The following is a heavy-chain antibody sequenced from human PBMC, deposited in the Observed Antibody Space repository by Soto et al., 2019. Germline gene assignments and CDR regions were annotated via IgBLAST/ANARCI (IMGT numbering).Heavy chain of an antibody. CDR2: IYPGDSDT. Sequence: GESLKISCKGSGYSFTSYWIGWVRQMPGKGLGWMGIIYPGDSDTRYSPSFQGQVTISADKSISTAYLQWSSLKASDTAMYYCARPHPYYDFWSGYYTPGAFDIWGQGTMVTVSS. CDR1: GYSFTSYW. J-gene: IGHJ3*02. V-gene: IGHV5-51*01. CDR3: ARPHPYYDFWSGYYTPGAFDI. D-gene: IGHD3-3*01.